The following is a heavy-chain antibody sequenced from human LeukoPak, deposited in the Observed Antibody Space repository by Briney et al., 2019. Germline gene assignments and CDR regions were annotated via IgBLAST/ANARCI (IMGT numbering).Heavy chain of an antibody. J-gene: IGHJ5*02. CDR2: IYYSGSN. CDR3: ARGKQLVNADILHWFDH. CDR1: GFTISSGGYY. D-gene: IGHD6-6*01. Sequence: SQTLTLTCTVSGFTISSGGYYWRWLRQHPGKGLVWIGYIYYSGSNYYNPFLESLVTISVDTSKNQFSLKLSSVTAADTAVYSCARGKQLVNADILHWFDHWGQGTLVTVSS. V-gene: IGHV4-31*01.